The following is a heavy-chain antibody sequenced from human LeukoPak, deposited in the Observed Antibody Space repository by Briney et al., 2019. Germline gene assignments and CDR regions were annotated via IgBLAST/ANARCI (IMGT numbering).Heavy chain of an antibody. D-gene: IGHD3-3*01. CDR2: IKQDGSEK. CDR1: GFTFSSYW. Sequence: GGTLRLSCAASGFTFSSYWMSWVRQAPGKGLEWVANIKQDGSEKLYLDSVRGRFTISRDNVKNSLYLQMNSLRAEDTAVYYCARADWSGYSSGLDYGAQGPLVTVSS. V-gene: IGHV3-7*01. CDR3: ARADWSGYSSGLDY. J-gene: IGHJ4*02.